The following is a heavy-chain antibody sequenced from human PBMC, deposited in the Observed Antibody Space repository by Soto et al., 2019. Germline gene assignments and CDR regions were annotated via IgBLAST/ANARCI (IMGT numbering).Heavy chain of an antibody. CDR2: ILHDGSDK. CDR3: ARDNAVTEFEYYFDY. V-gene: IGHV3-30-3*01. D-gene: IGHD4-17*01. CDR1: GFTFSSYD. J-gene: IGHJ4*02. Sequence: ESVGGVVQPGRSLRLSCAASGFTFSSYDMHWVRQAPGKGLEWVAVILHDGSDKYYADSVRGRFTISRDNSKNTLYLQVNSLSAEDTAVYYCARDNAVTEFEYYFDYWGQGTLVTASS.